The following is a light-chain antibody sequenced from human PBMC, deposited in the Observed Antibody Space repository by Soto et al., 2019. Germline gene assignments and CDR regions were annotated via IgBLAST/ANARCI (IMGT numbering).Light chain of an antibody. V-gene: IGLV2-18*01. J-gene: IGLJ1*01. CDR1: STDFVSYNR. CDR3: SLYASENAYV. CDR2: EAS. Sequence: QSVLTQPPSVSGSPGQSVTISCTGTSTDFVSYNRVSWYQQPPGTAPKLIIYEASNRPSGVPDRFSGSKSGNTASLTICGLQAADEVDYYWSLYASENAYVFGTGTKVTV.